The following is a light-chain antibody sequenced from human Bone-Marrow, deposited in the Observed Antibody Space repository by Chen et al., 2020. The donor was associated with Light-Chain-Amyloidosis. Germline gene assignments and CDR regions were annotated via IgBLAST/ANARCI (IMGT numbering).Light chain of an antibody. CDR3: SSYTSSSVV. V-gene: IGLV2-14*03. J-gene: IGLJ2*01. CDR2: DFS. CDR1: SSDVGGYNY. Sequence: QSALTQPASVSGSPGQSITISCTGTSSDVGGYNYVSWYQQHPGKAPILMIYDFSNRPSGVSNRFSGSKSGNTASLTISGLQAEDEADYYCSSYTSSSVVFGGGTKLTVL.